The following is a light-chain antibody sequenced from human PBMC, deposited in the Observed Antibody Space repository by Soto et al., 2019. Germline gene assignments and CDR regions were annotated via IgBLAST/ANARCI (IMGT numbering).Light chain of an antibody. CDR3: QSYDSSLSDSGVV. J-gene: IGLJ2*01. CDR2: GNS. Sequence: QSVLTQPPSVSGAPGQRVTISCTGSSSNIGAGYDVPWYQQLPGAAPKLLIYGNSNRPSGVPDRFSGSKSGTSASLAITGLQAEDEADYYCQSYDSSLSDSGVVFGGGTKLTVL. V-gene: IGLV1-40*01. CDR1: SSNIGAGYD.